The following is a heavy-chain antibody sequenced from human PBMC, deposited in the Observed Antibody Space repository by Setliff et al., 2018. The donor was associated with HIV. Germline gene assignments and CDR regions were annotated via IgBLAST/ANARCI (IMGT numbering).Heavy chain of an antibody. D-gene: IGHD1-26*01. J-gene: IGHJ4*02. CDR2: ISRDGNTI. Sequence: PGGSLRLSCAASGFTFSDYYMSWLRQAPGKGLEWVSYISRDGNTIYYADSVKGRFTISRDNAKNSLYLQLNSLRAEDTAVYYCVRDYMWAFDYWGQGTLVT. V-gene: IGHV3-11*01. CDR3: VRDYMWAFDY. CDR1: GFTFSDYY.